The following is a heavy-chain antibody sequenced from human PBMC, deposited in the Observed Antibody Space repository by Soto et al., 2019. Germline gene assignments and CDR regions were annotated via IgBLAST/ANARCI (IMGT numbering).Heavy chain of an antibody. V-gene: IGHV3-48*03. Sequence: GGSLRLSCTASGFTFSSYEMNWVRQAPGKGLEWVSYISSSGTLIYYADSVKGRFTISRDNAKTSLYLQMNSLRAEDTAVYYCARAMSYDDSSGYHVDYWGQGTLVTVSS. CDR1: GFTFSSYE. CDR2: ISSSGTLI. CDR3: ARAMSYDDSSGYHVDY. D-gene: IGHD3-22*01. J-gene: IGHJ4*02.